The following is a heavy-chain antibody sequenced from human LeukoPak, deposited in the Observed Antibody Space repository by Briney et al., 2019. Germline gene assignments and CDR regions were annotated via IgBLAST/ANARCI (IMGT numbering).Heavy chain of an antibody. V-gene: IGHV3-23*01. CDR2: INGAGDNT. Sequence: GGSLRLSCAASGYTFSSHGLTWVRQAPGKGLEWVSTINGAGDNTYYAETVKGRFTISRDNSKNTLYLQMHSLRAEDTAIYYCAKVSVCYGCYLDYWGQGTLVTVSS. CDR1: GYTFSSHG. D-gene: IGHD3-16*01. J-gene: IGHJ4*02. CDR3: AKVSVCYGCYLDY.